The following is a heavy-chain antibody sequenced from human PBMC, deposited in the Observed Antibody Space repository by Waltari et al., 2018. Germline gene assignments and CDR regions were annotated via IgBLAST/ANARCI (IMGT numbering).Heavy chain of an antibody. V-gene: IGHV3-43*01. Sequence: EVQLVESGGVVVQPGGSLRLSCAASGFTFDAYTMHWVRHAPGKGLEWVSLISWDGGSTYYADSVKGRFTISRDNSKNSLYLQMNSLRTEDTALYYCAKGAVVLMVYAHFDYWGQGTLVTVSS. J-gene: IGHJ4*02. CDR1: GFTFDAYT. CDR3: AKGAVVLMVYAHFDY. D-gene: IGHD2-8*01. CDR2: ISWDGGST.